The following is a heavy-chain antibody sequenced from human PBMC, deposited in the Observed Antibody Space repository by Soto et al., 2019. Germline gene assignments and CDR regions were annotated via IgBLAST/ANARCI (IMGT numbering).Heavy chain of an antibody. J-gene: IGHJ3*02. Sequence: PGGSLRLSCAASGFIFSQYSMSWVRQAPGKGLEWVSGINRDGGSTSYADSVKGRFTISRDNAKNSLYLQMNSLRAEDTAMYYCARGKLPAAGTAAFDIWGQGTMVTVSS. D-gene: IGHD6-13*01. CDR1: GFIFSQYS. CDR3: ARGKLPAAGTAAFDI. V-gene: IGHV3-20*04. CDR2: INRDGGST.